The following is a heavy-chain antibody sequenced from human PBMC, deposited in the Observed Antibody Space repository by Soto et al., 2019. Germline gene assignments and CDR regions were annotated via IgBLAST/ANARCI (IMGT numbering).Heavy chain of an antibody. Sequence: GWALRLYSSASGFTFSSYAMSWVRQAPGKGLEYVSVIFSNGGSTYYADSVKGRFTISRDNSKNTLYLQMSSLRAEDTAVYYCARGPNLGYCSSTSCYTFSGMDVWGQGTTVTVSS. CDR1: GFTFSSYA. CDR2: IFSNGGST. CDR3: ARGPNLGYCSSTSCYTFSGMDV. V-gene: IGHV3-64D*06. D-gene: IGHD2-2*02. J-gene: IGHJ6*02.